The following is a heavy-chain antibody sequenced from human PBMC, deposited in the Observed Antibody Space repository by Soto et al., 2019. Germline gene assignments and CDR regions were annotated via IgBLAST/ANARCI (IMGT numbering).Heavy chain of an antibody. V-gene: IGHV4-34*01. D-gene: IGHD6-13*01. CDR1: GGSFSGYY. CDR3: ARGGKQQLVRRTHRLDY. Sequence: SETLSLTCAVYGGSFSGYYWSWIRQPPGKGLEWIGEINHSGSTNYNPSLKSRVTISVDTSKNQFSLKLSSVTAADTAVYYCARGGKQQLVRRTHRLDYWGQGTLVTVSS. CDR2: INHSGST. J-gene: IGHJ4*02.